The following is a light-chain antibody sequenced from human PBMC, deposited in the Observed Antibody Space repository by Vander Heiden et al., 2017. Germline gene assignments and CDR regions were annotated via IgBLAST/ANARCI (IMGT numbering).Light chain of an antibody. CDR3: QQSYSTRT. J-gene: IGKJ1*01. CDR1: QSISSY. V-gene: IGKV1-39*01. Sequence: IQMTQSPSSLSASVGERVTITCRASQSISSYLNWYQKKPGKALKLLIDAASSLKSGVPSRCSGSGSGKDFTLIISSLQPEDFATYYRQQSYSTRTFGQGTKVEIK. CDR2: AAS.